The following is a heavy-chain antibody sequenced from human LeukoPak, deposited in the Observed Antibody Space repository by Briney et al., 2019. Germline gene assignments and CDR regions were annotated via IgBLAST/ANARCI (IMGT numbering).Heavy chain of an antibody. V-gene: IGHV1-2*02. CDR2: INPNSGGT. J-gene: IGHJ4*02. CDR1: GYTFTNYG. Sequence: ASVKVSCKASGYTFTNYGIIWVRQAPGQGLEWMGWINPNSGGTNYAQKFQGRVTMTRDTSISTAYMELSRLRSDDTAVYYCARGSEDTIFGVVIQYYFDYWGQGTLVTVSS. D-gene: IGHD3-3*01. CDR3: ARGSEDTIFGVVIQYYFDY.